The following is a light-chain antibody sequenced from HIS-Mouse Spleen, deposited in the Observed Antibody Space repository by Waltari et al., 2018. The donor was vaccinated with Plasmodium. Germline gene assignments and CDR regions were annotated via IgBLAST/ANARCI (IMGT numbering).Light chain of an antibody. J-gene: IGKJ3*01. V-gene: IGKV1-33*01. CDR1: QDISNY. Sequence: DIQMTQSPSSLSASVGARVTITCQASQDISNYLNWYQQKPGKAPKRLIYDASKLETGVPSRFSGSGSGTDFTFTISSLQPEDIATDYCQQYDNLPPLFTFGPGTKVDIK. CDR3: QQYDNLPPLFT. CDR2: DAS.